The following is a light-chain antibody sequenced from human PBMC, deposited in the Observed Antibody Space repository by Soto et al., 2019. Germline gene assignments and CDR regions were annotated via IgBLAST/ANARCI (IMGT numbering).Light chain of an antibody. V-gene: IGKV3-20*01. CDR1: QSVSSSY. Sequence: EIVLTQSPGTLSLSPGERATLSCRASQSVSSSYLAWYQQKPGQAPRLLIYGASSRDTGIPDRFSGSGSGTDFTLTISRLEPEDFAVYYCQQYGSSPTLTFCGGTKVEIK. CDR2: GAS. J-gene: IGKJ4*01. CDR3: QQYGSSPTLT.